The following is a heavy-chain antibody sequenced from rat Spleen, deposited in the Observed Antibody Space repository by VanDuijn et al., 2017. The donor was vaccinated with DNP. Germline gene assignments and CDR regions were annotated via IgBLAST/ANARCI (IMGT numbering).Heavy chain of an antibody. Sequence: QVPGKGLEWIASITSGSGTTSYPDSVKGRFTISRDNAESTLYLQMNSLRSEETATYYCAKAGGYSPWYFDYWGQGVMVTVSS. D-gene: IGHD1-11*01. CDR3: AKAGGYSPWYFDY. J-gene: IGHJ2*01. CDR2: ITSGSGTT. V-gene: IGHV5-31*01.